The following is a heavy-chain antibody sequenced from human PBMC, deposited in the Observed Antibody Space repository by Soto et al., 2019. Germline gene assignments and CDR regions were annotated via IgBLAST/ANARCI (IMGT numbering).Heavy chain of an antibody. V-gene: IGHV3-30-3*01. D-gene: IGHD1-26*01. Sequence: GGSLRLSCAASGFTFSSYAMHLVRQAPGKGLEWVAVISYDGSNKYYADSVKGRFTISRDNSKNTLYLQMNSLRAEDTAVYYCARDRGRDGSGRYYYGMDVWGQGTTVTVSS. CDR2: ISYDGSNK. CDR1: GFTFSSYA. J-gene: IGHJ6*02. CDR3: ARDRGRDGSGRYYYGMDV.